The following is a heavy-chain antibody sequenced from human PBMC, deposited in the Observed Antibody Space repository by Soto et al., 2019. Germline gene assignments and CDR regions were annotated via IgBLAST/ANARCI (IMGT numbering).Heavy chain of an antibody. Sequence: QEQLQQWGAGLLKPSETLSLTCAVYGGSFSGYYWSWIRQPPGKGLEWIGEINHSGSTNYNPSLKSRVTISVDTSKNQFSLKLSSVTAADTAVYYCARGVTYYYGSGTNPWGQGTLVTVSS. CDR3: ARGVTYYYGSGTNP. D-gene: IGHD3-10*01. CDR2: INHSGST. J-gene: IGHJ5*02. CDR1: GGSFSGYY. V-gene: IGHV4-34*01.